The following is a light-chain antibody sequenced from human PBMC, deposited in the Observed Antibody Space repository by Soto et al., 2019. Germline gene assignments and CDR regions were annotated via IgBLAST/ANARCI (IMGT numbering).Light chain of an antibody. V-gene: IGKV1-8*01. CDR1: QGISSY. J-gene: IGKJ2*01. CDR3: QQYYSYPHT. Sequence: AIRMTQSPSSLSASTGDRVTITCRASQGISSYLAWYQQKPGKAPKLLIYAASTLQSGVPSRFSGSGSGPDFTLTTICLQSEDFATYSSQQYYSYPHTFGQGTKLQIK. CDR2: AAS.